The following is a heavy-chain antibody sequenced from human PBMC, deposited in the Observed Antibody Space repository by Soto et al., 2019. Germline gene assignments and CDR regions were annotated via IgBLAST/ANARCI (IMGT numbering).Heavy chain of an antibody. CDR3: SKALDY. CDR1: GFIFSSNW. V-gene: IGHV3-7*01. Sequence: EVQLVESGGGLVQPGGSLRLSCAASGFIFSSNWMDWVRQAPGKGLEWVANINQDGSEKNYVDSVKGRFTISRDNAKNSLYLQMSSLPAEDSALYYCSKALDYWGQGALVTVSS. J-gene: IGHJ4*02. CDR2: INQDGSEK.